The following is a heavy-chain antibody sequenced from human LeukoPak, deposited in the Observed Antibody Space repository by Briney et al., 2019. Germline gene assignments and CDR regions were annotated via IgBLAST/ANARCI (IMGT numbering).Heavy chain of an antibody. D-gene: IGHD2-21*02. CDR2: INSDGSSA. V-gene: IGHV3-74*01. Sequence: PGGSLRLSCAASGFTFSSYWIHWVRQAPGKGLVWVSRINSDGSSARYADSVKGRFTISRDNAKNTLYLQMNSLRAEDTAVYYCARPVCGGDCYPYDYWGQGTLVTVSS. CDR1: GFTFSSYW. J-gene: IGHJ4*02. CDR3: ARPVCGGDCYPYDY.